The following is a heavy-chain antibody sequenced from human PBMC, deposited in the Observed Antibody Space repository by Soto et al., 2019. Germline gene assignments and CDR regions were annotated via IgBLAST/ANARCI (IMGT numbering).Heavy chain of an antibody. V-gene: IGHV5-51*01. Sequence: GESLKISCKASGYSFTNYWIAWVRQMPGKGLEWMGIIYPGDSDTRYSPSFQGQGTISADMSIDSAYLQGGSLKASDTAMYYCARYETRYTNSENHYYGMDVWGQGTTVTVSS. CDR3: ARYETRYTNSENHYYGMDV. J-gene: IGHJ6*02. CDR2: IYPGDSDT. D-gene: IGHD6-6*01. CDR1: GYSFTNYW.